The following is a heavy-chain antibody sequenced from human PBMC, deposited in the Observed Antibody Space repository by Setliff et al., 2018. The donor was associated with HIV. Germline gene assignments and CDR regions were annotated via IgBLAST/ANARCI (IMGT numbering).Heavy chain of an antibody. CDR1: GGSFSGYH. CDR2: INHSGRT. D-gene: IGHD3-3*01. CDR3: ARDGFWSGYIDY. Sequence: SETLSLTCAVYGGSFSGYHWNWIRQPPGKGLEWIGEINHSGRTNYNPSLKSRVTISVDTSKNQFSLKLRSVTAADTAVYYCARDGFWSGYIDYWGQGTLLTVSS. J-gene: IGHJ4*02. V-gene: IGHV4-34*01.